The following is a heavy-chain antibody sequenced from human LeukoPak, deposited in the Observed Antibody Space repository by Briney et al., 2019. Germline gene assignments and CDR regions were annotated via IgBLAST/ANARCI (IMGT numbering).Heavy chain of an antibody. CDR1: AVSLNAYN. CDR2: ISYTGTYI. J-gene: IGHJ4*02. V-gene: IGHV3-21*04. CDR3: VRDCGTYRPIDY. Sequence: GGSLRLSCAASAVSLNAYNMNWVRQAPGKGLEWVSSISYTGTYIYYADSVKGRFTISRDNAQNSLYLQMNSLRAEDTAIYYCVRDCGTYRPIDYWGQGTLVTVSS. D-gene: IGHD1-26*01.